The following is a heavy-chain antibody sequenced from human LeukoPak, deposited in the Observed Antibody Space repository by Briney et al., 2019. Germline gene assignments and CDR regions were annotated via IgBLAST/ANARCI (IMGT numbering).Heavy chain of an antibody. V-gene: IGHV3-23*01. CDR3: ASGEQPALDAYDAFDI. D-gene: IGHD3/OR15-3a*01. J-gene: IGHJ3*02. Sequence: GGSLRLSCAASGFTLSSYAMSWVRQAPGKGLEWVSAISGSGGSTYYADSVKGRFTISRDNSKNTLYLQMNSLRAEDTAVYYCASGEQPALDAYDAFDIWGQGTMVTVSS. CDR1: GFTLSSYA. CDR2: ISGSGGST.